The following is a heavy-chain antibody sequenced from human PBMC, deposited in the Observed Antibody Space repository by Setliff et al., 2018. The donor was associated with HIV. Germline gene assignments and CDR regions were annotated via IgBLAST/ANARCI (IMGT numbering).Heavy chain of an antibody. CDR1: GYTFSNYC. CDR3: AKHLSPGSGWYSKARGMDV. D-gene: IGHD6-19*01. J-gene: IGHJ6*02. Sequence: GKSLKISCKASGYTFSNYCIAWVRQMPGKGLEWMGIIYPGNSDTTYSPSLQGQVTISADKSISTAYLQWSSLKASDTAMYYCAKHLSPGSGWYSKARGMDVWGQGTTVTVSS. CDR2: IYPGNSDT. V-gene: IGHV5-51*01.